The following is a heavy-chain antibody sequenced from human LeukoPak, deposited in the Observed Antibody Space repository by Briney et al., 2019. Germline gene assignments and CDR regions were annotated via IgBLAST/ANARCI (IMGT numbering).Heavy chain of an antibody. CDR3: ARDSRYNWNDEADAFDI. J-gene: IGHJ3*02. Sequence: GGSLRLSCAASGFTFSTYGMNWVRQAPGKGLEWVSSISSRSYIYYADSVKGRFTISRDNAKNSLYLQMNSLRAEDTAVYYCARDSRYNWNDEADAFDIWGQGTMVTVSS. CDR1: GFTFSTYG. CDR2: ISSRSYI. D-gene: IGHD1-20*01. V-gene: IGHV3-21*01.